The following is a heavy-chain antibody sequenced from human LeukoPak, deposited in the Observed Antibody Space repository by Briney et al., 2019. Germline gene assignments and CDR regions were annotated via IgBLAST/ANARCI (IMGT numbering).Heavy chain of an antibody. J-gene: IGHJ6*02. Sequence: GGSLRLSCAASGFTFSSYSMNWVRQAPGKGLEWVSSISSSSSYIYYADSVKGRFTISRDNAKNSLYLQMNSLRAEDTAVYYCARGSKILEWLFQHTYYYYGMDVWGQGTTVTVSS. D-gene: IGHD3-3*01. CDR3: ARGSKILEWLFQHTYYYYGMDV. CDR2: ISSSSSYI. V-gene: IGHV3-21*01. CDR1: GFTFSSYS.